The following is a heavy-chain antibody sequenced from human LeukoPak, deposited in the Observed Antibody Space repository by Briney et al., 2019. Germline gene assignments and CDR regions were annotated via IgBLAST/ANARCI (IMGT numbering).Heavy chain of an antibody. Sequence: SETLSLTCTVSGGSISSSDYYWSWIRQPPGKGLEWIGYIYYSGSTYYNPSLKSRVTISVDTSKNQFSLKLSSVTAADTAVYYCAMTTVAYFDYWGQGTLVTVSS. D-gene: IGHD4-23*01. CDR1: GGSISSSDYY. V-gene: IGHV4-30-4*01. CDR3: AMTTVAYFDY. J-gene: IGHJ4*02. CDR2: IYYSGST.